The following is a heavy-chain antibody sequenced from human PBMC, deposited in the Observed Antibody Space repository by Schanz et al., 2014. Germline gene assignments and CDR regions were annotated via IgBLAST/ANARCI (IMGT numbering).Heavy chain of an antibody. Sequence: QVQLVQSGAEVKKPGSSVKVSCKASGGTFSSYSISWVRQAPGQGLEWMGRINPNSGDTNYAQKFQGWVTMTRDTSISTAYMEVSRLRSEDTAVYYCASSGAGYSSSWDFDYWGQGTLVTVSS. D-gene: IGHD6-13*01. V-gene: IGHV1-2*04. CDR3: ASSGAGYSSSWDFDY. CDR2: INPNSGDT. CDR1: GGTFSSYS. J-gene: IGHJ4*02.